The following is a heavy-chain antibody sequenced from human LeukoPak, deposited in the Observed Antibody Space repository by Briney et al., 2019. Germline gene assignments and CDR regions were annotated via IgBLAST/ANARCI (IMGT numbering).Heavy chain of an antibody. V-gene: IGHV4-39*01. CDR1: GGSISTSNYF. Sequence: PSETLSLTCTASGGSISTSNYFWGWIRQPPGKGLEWIGTISYGGSTYYNPSLKSRVTISVDTSKNQFSLKLSSVTAADTAVYYCARGVVVPAAHCSAFDIWGQGTMVTVSS. CDR3: ARGVVVPAAHCSAFDI. CDR2: ISYGGST. J-gene: IGHJ3*02. D-gene: IGHD2-2*01.